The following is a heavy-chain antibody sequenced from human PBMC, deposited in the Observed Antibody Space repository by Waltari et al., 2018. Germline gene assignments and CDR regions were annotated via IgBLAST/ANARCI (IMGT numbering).Heavy chain of an antibody. CDR3: ARRNLGFAFDV. CDR2: IIPIFGTP. CDR1: GGPFGSSS. D-gene: IGHD1-26*01. V-gene: IGHV1-69*12. J-gene: IGHJ3*01. Sequence: QVHLVQSGAAVKKPGSSMKVSCKASGGPFGSSSIAWVRQAAAQGLEWVGGIIPIFGTPQYAQNFQGRVTVTADPSTTTAYLELSGLRSEDTAIYYCARRNLGFAFDVWGQGTLVIVSS.